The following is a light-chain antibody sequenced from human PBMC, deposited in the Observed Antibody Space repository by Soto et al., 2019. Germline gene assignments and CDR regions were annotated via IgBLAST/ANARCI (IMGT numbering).Light chain of an antibody. CDR1: QSVSRSD. CDR2: GTS. J-gene: IGKJ4*01. V-gene: IGKV3-20*01. CDR3: QQYGNSPT. Sequence: EIVLTQSPGTVSLSPGERATLSCRASQSVSRSDLAWYQHKPGQSPRLLIYGTSSRATGIPDRFSGSGSGTGFTLTSSRLEPEDSAVYYCQQYGNSPTFGGGTKVQI.